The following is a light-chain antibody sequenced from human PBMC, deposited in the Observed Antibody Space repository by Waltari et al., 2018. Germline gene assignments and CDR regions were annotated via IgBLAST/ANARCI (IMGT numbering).Light chain of an antibody. CDR2: GAS. CDR1: HIVSST. J-gene: IGKJ2*03. CDR3: LQRSNWPYS. Sequence: EIVMTQSPATLSLSPGERATLSCRASHIVSSTLAWYQQKPGQAPRLLIYGASSRATGIPDRFSGSGSGTDFTLTISSLEPEDVAVYYCLQRSNWPYSFGQGTKVEIK. V-gene: IGKV3-15*01.